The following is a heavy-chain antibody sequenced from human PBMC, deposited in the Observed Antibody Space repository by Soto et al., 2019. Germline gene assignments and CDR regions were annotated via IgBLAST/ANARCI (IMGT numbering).Heavy chain of an antibody. J-gene: IGHJ3*02. CDR2: INPNSGGT. CDR1: GYTFTGYY. Sequence: GASVKVSCKASGYTFTGYYMHWVRQAPGQGLEWMGWINPNSGGTNYAQKFQGWVTMTRDTSVSTAYMELSRLRSDDTAVYYCARARQHYYDSSGSPSAFDIWGPGTMVTVS. CDR3: ARARQHYYDSSGSPSAFDI. V-gene: IGHV1-2*04. D-gene: IGHD3-22*01.